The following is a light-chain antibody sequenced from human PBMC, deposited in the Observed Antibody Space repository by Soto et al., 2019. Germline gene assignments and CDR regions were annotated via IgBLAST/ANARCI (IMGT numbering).Light chain of an antibody. CDR2: GVS. CDR3: QQYDSSPRT. CDR1: HTVVNDF. J-gene: IGKJ1*01. Sequence: VLTQSPGTVSLSPGERATLSCGASHTVVNDFLAWYQQRPGQAPRLLLYGVSRRATGIPDRFSGSGSGTDFTLTISRLEPEDFAVYWCQQYDSSPRTFGQGTKVDIK. V-gene: IGKV3-20*01.